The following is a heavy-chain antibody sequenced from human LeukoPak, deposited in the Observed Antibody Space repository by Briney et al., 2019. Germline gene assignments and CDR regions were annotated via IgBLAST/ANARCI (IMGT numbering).Heavy chain of an antibody. J-gene: IGHJ4*02. V-gene: IGHV1-3*01. CDR3: ARDRGAAGPRWYFDY. CDR1: GCTFTSYA. Sequence: GASVKVSCKASGCTFTSYAMHWVRQAPGQRLEWMGWINAGNGNTKYSQKFQGRVTITRDTSASTAYMELSSLRSEDTAVYYCARDRGAAGPRWYFDYWGQGTLVTVSS. D-gene: IGHD6-13*01. CDR2: INAGNGNT.